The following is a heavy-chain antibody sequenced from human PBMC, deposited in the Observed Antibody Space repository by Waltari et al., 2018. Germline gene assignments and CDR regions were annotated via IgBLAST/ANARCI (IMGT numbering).Heavy chain of an antibody. CDR1: GGTFSSYA. D-gene: IGHD6-13*01. V-gene: IGHV1-69*12. Sequence: QVQLVQSGAEVKKPGSSVKVSCKASGGTFSSYAISWVRPAPGQGLEWMGGIIPIFGTANYAQKFQGRVTITADESTSTAYMELSSLRSEDTAVYYCARDTKRWAAAAFFDYWGQGTLVTVSS. CDR2: IIPIFGTA. J-gene: IGHJ4*02. CDR3: ARDTKRWAAAAFFDY.